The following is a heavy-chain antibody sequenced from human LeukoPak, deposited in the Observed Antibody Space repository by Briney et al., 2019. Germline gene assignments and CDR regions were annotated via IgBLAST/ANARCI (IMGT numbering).Heavy chain of an antibody. CDR2: ISSSGSTI. D-gene: IGHD6-19*01. V-gene: IGHV3-11*01. CDR1: GFTFSDYY. J-gene: IGHJ4*02. CDR3: ARAVADLDY. Sequence: GGPLRLSCAASGFTFSDYYMSWIRHSPGKGLEWFSYISSSGSTIYYADSVKRRFTISRDNAKNSLYLQMNSLRAEDTAVYYCARAVADLDYWGQGTLVTVSS.